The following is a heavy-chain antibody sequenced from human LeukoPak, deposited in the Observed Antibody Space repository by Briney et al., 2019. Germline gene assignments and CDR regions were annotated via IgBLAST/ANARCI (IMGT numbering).Heavy chain of an antibody. CDR3: ARAPYGDPYDY. Sequence: PSETLSLTCTVSGGSISSYYWSWIRQPPGKGLEWIGYIYYSGSTNYNPSLKSRVTISVDTSKNQFSLKLSSVTAADTAVYYCARAPYGDPYDYWGQGTLVTVSS. V-gene: IGHV4-59*01. CDR1: GGSISSYY. D-gene: IGHD4-17*01. CDR2: IYYSGST. J-gene: IGHJ4*02.